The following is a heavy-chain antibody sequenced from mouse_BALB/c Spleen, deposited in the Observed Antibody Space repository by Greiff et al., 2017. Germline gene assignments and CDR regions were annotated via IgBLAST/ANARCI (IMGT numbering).Heavy chain of an antibody. J-gene: IGHJ2*01. Sequence: QVQLQQPGAELVRPGASVKLSCKASGYTFTSYWINWVKQRPGQGLEWIGNIYPSDSYTNYNQKFKDKATLTVDKSSSTAYMQLSSPTSEDSAVYYCTRVLPPAYFDYWGQGTTLTVSS. V-gene: IGHV1-69*02. CDR3: TRVLPPAYFDY. D-gene: IGHD2-1*01. CDR1: GYTFTSYW. CDR2: IYPSDSYT.